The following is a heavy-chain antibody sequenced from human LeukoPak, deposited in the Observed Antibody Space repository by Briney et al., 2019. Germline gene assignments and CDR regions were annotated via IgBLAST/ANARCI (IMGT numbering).Heavy chain of an antibody. J-gene: IGHJ4*02. D-gene: IGHD3-22*01. CDR2: ISSSSSYI. V-gene: IGHV3-21*01. Sequence: TGGSLRLSCAASGFTVSSYSMNWVRQAPGKGLEWVSSISSSSSYIYYADSVKGRFTISRDNAKNSLYLQMNSLRAEDTAVYYCARGYYYDSSGYTYWGQGTLVTVSS. CDR3: ARGYYYDSSGYTY. CDR1: GFTVSSYS.